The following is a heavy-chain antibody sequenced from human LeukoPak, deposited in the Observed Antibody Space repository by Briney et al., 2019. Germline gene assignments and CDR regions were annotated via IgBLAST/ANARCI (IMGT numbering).Heavy chain of an antibody. CDR1: GFTFDDYV. V-gene: IGHV3-43D*03. D-gene: IGHD2-15*01. CDR3: AKGSGSILGYCSGGSCYPDY. CDR2: ISWDGGTT. J-gene: IGHJ4*02. Sequence: GGSLRLSCAASGFTFDDYVMHWVRQAPGKGLEWVSLISWDGGTTYYADSVKGRFTISRDNSKNSLYLQMNSLRAEDTALYYCAKGSGSILGYCSGGSCYPDYWGQGTLVTVSS.